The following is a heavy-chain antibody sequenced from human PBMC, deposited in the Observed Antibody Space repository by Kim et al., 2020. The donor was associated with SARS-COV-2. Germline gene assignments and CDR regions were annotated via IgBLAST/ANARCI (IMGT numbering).Heavy chain of an antibody. V-gene: IGHV3-49*04. CDR3: TRGNGDYSPVWV. J-gene: IGHJ4*02. D-gene: IGHD4-17*01. CDR2: IRSKAYGGTT. Sequence: GGSLRLSCTASGFTFGDYAMSWVRQAPGKGLEWVGFIRSKAYGGTTEYAASVKGRFTISRDDSKSIAYLQMNSLKTEDTAVYYCTRGNGDYSPVWVWGQGTLVTVSS. CDR1: GFTFGDYA.